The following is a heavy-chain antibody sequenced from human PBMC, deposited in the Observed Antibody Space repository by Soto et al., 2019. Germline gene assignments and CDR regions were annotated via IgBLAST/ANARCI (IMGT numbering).Heavy chain of an antibody. CDR1: GVSVSSYT. CDR3: ARDGTTTGDT. Sequence: QLQLQESGPGQVRPSETLSLTCIVSGVSVSSYTWSWVRQPANKGLEWIGRVFSSVSATYNPFLKSRVSNSMDTAENRISLKLDSVTAADAGVYFCARDGTTTGDTWGPGTLVTVSS. D-gene: IGHD2-21*02. CDR2: VFSSVSA. J-gene: IGHJ4*02. V-gene: IGHV4-4*07.